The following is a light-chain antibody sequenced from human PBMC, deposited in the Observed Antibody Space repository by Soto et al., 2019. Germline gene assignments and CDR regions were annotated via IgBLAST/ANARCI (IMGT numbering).Light chain of an antibody. CDR3: QHYGYSRWT. Sequence: IVLTQSPGTPSLSPWERATLSCRASLTGNNNYLAWYQHKSGQAPRLLIYGVYTRATGIPDRFTGSGSGTEFTLTITRLEPEDSAVYFCQHYGYSRWTFGQGTKVEIK. CDR1: LTGNNNY. V-gene: IGKV3-20*01. J-gene: IGKJ1*01. CDR2: GVY.